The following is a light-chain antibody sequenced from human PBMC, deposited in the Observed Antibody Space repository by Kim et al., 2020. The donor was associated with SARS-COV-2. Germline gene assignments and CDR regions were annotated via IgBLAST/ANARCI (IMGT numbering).Light chain of an antibody. Sequence: GQSITISCTGTSSDVGGYNYASWYQQHPGKAPKLMIYDVSNRPSGVSNRFSGSKSGNTASLTISGLHAEDEADYYCSSYTSSSTVVFGGGTQLTVL. J-gene: IGLJ2*01. V-gene: IGLV2-14*03. CDR3: SSYTSSSTVV. CDR1: SSDVGGYNY. CDR2: DVS.